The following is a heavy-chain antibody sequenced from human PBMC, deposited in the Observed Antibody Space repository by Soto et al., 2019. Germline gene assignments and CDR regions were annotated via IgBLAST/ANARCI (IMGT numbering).Heavy chain of an antibody. Sequence: SETLPLTCAVSGVPISSHDWWTWVGQPPGKGLEWIGESHQSGNTHYNSSLESRVTISLDKSKNQLSLQLTSVTVADTAVYYCATRDTGRVYWGQGTLVTVS. CDR3: ATRDTGRVY. J-gene: IGHJ4*02. D-gene: IGHD5-18*01. CDR2: SHQSGNT. V-gene: IGHV4-4*02. CDR1: GVPISSHDW.